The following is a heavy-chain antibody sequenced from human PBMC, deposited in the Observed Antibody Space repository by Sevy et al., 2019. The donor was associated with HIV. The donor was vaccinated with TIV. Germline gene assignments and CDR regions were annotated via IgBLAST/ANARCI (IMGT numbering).Heavy chain of an antibody. D-gene: IGHD3-22*01. V-gene: IGHV3-21*01. CDR2: ISSSSSYI. Sequence: GGSLRLSCAASGFTFSSYSMNWVRQAPGKGLEWVSSISSSSSYIYYADSVMGRFTITRDNAKNSLYLQMNSLRAEDTAVYYCARLGIVVVKAFDIWGQGTMVTVSS. J-gene: IGHJ3*02. CDR1: GFTFSSYS. CDR3: ARLGIVVVKAFDI.